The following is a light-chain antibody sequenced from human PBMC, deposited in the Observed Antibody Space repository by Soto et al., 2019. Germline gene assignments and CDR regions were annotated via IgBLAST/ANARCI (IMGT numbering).Light chain of an antibody. J-gene: IGLJ1*01. V-gene: IGLV2-14*03. Sequence: ALAQPASVSGSPGQAITVSCSGTSSDIGAHNFVSWYQQHPGKAPKLIIYEVINRPSGVSDRFSGSKSGNTASLTISGLQSEDEADYYCNSYTTSNTFVFGSGTKVTVL. CDR3: NSYTTSNTFV. CDR1: SSDIGAHNF. CDR2: EVI.